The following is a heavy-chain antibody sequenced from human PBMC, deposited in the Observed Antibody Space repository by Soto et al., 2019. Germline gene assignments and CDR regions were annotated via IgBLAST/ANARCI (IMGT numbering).Heavy chain of an antibody. J-gene: IGHJ4*02. D-gene: IGHD3-22*01. CDR3: AHTSYYYDSSGYPLFDY. CDR2: IYWDDDK. Sequence: QGTLKESGPTLVKPTQTLTLTCTFSGLSLSTSGVGVGWIRQPPGKALEWLALIYWDDDKRYSPSLKSRLTITKDTSKNQVVLTMTNMDPVDTATYYCAHTSYYYDSSGYPLFDYWGQGTLVTVSS. CDR1: GLSLSTSGVG. V-gene: IGHV2-5*02.